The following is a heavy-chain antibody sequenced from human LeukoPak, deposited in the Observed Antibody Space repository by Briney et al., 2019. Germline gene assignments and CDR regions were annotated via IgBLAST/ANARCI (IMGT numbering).Heavy chain of an antibody. V-gene: IGHV4-39*01. CDR2: LDYSGST. CDR3: ARSQDYYEFDY. D-gene: IGHD3-16*01. Sequence: PSETLSLTCTVSGGSISSSSYYWGWIRQPPGKGLEWIGSLDYSGSTYYNPSLQSRVTRSVDTSKNQFSLGLSSVTAADTAVYYCARSQDYYEFDYWGQGSLVTVSS. CDR1: GGSISSSSYY. J-gene: IGHJ4*02.